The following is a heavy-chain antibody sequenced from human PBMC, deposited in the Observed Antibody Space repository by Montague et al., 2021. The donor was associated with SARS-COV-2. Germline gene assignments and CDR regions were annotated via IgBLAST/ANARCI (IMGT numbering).Heavy chain of an antibody. CDR1: GASISSSSYY. CDR2: IYYSGXT. CDR3: ARKEMKYSSVWSTGGNWFDP. Sequence: SETLSLTCAVSGASISSSSYYWGWIRQPPGKGLEWIGSIYYSGXTXYXXXXKXRVTISVDTSKNQFSLKLSSVTAADTAVYYCARKEMKYSSVWSTGGNWFDPWGQGTLVTVSS. J-gene: IGHJ5*02. D-gene: IGHD6-13*01. V-gene: IGHV4-39*01.